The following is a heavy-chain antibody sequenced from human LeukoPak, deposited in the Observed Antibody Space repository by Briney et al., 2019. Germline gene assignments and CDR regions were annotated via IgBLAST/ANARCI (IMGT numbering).Heavy chain of an antibody. V-gene: IGHV3-30*03. CDR2: ISYDGSNK. D-gene: IGHD2-2*01. CDR3: ARRVPAATLDY. CDR1: GFTFSSYG. Sequence: GGSLRLSCAASGFTFSSYGMHWVRQAPGKGLEWVAVISYDGSNKYYADSVRGRFTISRDNSKNTLYLQMNSLRAEDTAVYYCARRVPAATLDYWGQGTLVTVSS. J-gene: IGHJ4*02.